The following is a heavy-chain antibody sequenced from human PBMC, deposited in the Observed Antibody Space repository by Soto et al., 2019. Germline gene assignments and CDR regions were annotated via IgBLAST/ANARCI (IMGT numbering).Heavy chain of an antibody. J-gene: IGHJ4*02. CDR3: AARVDCSSTSCYSFDY. CDR2: ISSSSSYI. V-gene: IGHV3-21*01. D-gene: IGHD2-2*01. Sequence: GGSLRLSCAASGLTFSSYSMNWVRQAPGKGLEWVSSISSSSSYIYYADSVKGRFTISRYNAKISLFLQMNSLRAEDTAVYYCAARVDCSSTSCYSFDYWGQGALVTVSS. CDR1: GLTFSSYS.